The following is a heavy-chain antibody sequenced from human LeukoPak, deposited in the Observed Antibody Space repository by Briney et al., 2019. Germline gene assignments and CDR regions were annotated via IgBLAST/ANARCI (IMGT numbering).Heavy chain of an antibody. J-gene: IGHJ4*02. D-gene: IGHD2-2*01. CDR2: INKDESKK. CDR1: GFTFSNDW. CDR3: ARDHAYRADY. Sequence: GGSLRLSCAASGFTFSNDWMCWVRQAPGKGLEWVANINKDESKKYYADSVKGRFTISRDNAKNSLYLQMSSLTAEDTAIYYCARDHAYRADYWGQGTLVTVSS. V-gene: IGHV3-7*01.